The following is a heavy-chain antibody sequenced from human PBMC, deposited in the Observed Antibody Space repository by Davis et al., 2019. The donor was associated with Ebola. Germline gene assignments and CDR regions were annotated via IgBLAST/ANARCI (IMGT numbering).Heavy chain of an antibody. J-gene: IGHJ4*02. D-gene: IGHD1-7*01. Sequence: GESLKISCAASGFTFSSYWMSWVRQAPGKGLEWVSYISYSGSTRHYADSVKGRFTMARDNAKNSVYLQMNSLRAADTAVYYCARDIVVAGTDYFDYWGQGTLVTVSS. V-gene: IGHV3-48*04. CDR2: ISYSGSTR. CDR1: GFTFSSYW. CDR3: ARDIVVAGTDYFDY.